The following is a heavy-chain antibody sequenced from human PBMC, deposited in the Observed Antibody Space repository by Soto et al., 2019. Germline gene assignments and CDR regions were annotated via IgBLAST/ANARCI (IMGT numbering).Heavy chain of an antibody. CDR3: AKVVGGSPPRPYDI. CDR1: GFTFGTYG. V-gene: IGHV3-30*18. D-gene: IGHD1-26*01. CDR2: TSYDGSNK. J-gene: IGHJ3*02. Sequence: GGSLRLSCAASGFTFGTYGMHWVRQAPGKGLEWVAVTSYDGSNKNYPDSVKGRFTISRDNSKNTLYLQMNSLSAEDTAVYYCAKVVGGSPPRPYDIWGQGTMVTVSS.